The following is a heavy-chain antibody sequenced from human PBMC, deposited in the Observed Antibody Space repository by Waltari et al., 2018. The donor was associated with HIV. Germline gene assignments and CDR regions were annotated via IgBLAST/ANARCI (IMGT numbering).Heavy chain of an antibody. CDR3: ARGIRWDVVVPSTVHYFDC. J-gene: IGHJ4*02. CDR1: GGSFSGYH. Sequence: QAQLQQWGAGFLKPSETLSLTCAVYGGSFSGYHWTWIRLSPGRGLEWIGEINGSGVINYNAALKSRVTISVDTSKNQFSLKVTSVNVADTAVYYCARGIRWDVVVPSTVHYFDCWGQGTPVTVSS. CDR2: INGSGVI. V-gene: IGHV4-34*02. D-gene: IGHD2-2*01.